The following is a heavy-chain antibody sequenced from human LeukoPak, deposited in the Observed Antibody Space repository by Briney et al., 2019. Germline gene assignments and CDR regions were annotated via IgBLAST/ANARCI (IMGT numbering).Heavy chain of an antibody. Sequence: GGSLRLSCVASGFGFSSYDMHWVRQAPGKGLEWVAIIWLDGSATYYGDSVKGRFTISRDNSNNTLYLQMNSLRVEDTAVYYCARDLNREDFDYWGQGTLVVVSS. CDR3: ARDLNREDFDY. CDR1: GFGFSSYD. D-gene: IGHD1-14*01. J-gene: IGHJ4*02. V-gene: IGHV3-33*01. CDR2: IWLDGSAT.